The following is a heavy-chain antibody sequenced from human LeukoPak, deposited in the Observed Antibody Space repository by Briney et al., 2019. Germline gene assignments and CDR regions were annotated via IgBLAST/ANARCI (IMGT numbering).Heavy chain of an antibody. V-gene: IGHV4-38-2*02. J-gene: IGHJ6*03. CDR3: ARDKGESYSSSLRRPGYMDV. D-gene: IGHD6-13*01. CDR1: GYSISSGYY. Sequence: KASETLSLTCTVSGYSISSGYYWGWIRQPPGKGLEWIGSIYHSGSTYYNPSLKSRVTISVDTSKNQFSLKLSSVTAADTAVYYCARDKGESYSSSLRRPGYMDVWGKGTTVTISS. CDR2: IYHSGST.